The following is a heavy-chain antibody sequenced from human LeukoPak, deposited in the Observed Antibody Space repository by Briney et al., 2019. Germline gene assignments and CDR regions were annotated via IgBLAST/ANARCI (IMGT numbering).Heavy chain of an antibody. D-gene: IGHD3-10*01. Sequence: GASVKVSCKVSGYTLTELSMHWVRQAPGKGLEWMGGFDPEDGETIYAQKFQGRVTMTTDTSTSTAYMELRSLRSDDTAVYYCARNVLLWFGELAGFDYWGQGTLVTVSS. V-gene: IGHV1-24*01. J-gene: IGHJ4*02. CDR2: FDPEDGET. CDR1: GYTLTELS. CDR3: ARNVLLWFGELAGFDY.